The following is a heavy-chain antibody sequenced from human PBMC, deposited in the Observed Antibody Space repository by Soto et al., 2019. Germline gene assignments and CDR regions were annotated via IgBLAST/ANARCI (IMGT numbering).Heavy chain of an antibody. CDR2: INWNGGST. D-gene: IGHD2-2*01. J-gene: IGHJ2*01. Sequence: EVQLVESGGGVVRPGGSLRLSCVASGFTFDDYGMSWVHQAPGKGLEWVSGINWNGGSTGYADSVKGRFTISRDNAKNPLYLQMNSLRAEDTALYHCARDRLVCSSTSCNYWYFDLWGRGTLVTVSS. CDR3: ARDRLVCSSTSCNYWYFDL. V-gene: IGHV3-20*01. CDR1: GFTFDDYG.